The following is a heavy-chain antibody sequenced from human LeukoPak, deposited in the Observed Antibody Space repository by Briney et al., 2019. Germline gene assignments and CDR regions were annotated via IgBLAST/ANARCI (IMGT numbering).Heavy chain of an antibody. CDR2: INPNSGGT. V-gene: IGHV1-2*02. CDR1: GYTFTGYY. Sequence: GASVKVSCKASGYTFTGYYMHWVRRAPGQGLEWMGWINPNSGGTNYAQKFQGRVTMTRDTSISTAYMELSRVRSDDTAVYYCARDFEVVTAIPWYFDYWGQGTLVTVSS. CDR3: ARDFEVVTAIPWYFDY. D-gene: IGHD2-21*02. J-gene: IGHJ4*02.